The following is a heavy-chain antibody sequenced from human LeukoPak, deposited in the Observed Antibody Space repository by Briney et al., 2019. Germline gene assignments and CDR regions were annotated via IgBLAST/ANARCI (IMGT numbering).Heavy chain of an antibody. CDR1: GYTFTSYG. CDR2: IGAY. V-gene: IGHV1-18*01. Sequence: ASVKVSCKASGYTFTSYGISWVRQAPGQGLEWMGWIGAYAQKFQGRVTMTTDTSTSTAYMELRSLRSDDTAVYYCARRFNYYDSSGYYEGFYFDYWGQGTLVTVSS. CDR3: ARRFNYYDSSGYYEGFYFDY. D-gene: IGHD3-22*01. J-gene: IGHJ4*02.